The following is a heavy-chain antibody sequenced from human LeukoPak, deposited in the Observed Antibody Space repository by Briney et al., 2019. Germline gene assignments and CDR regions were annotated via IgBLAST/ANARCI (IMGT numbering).Heavy chain of an antibody. J-gene: IGHJ4*02. Sequence: GGSLRLSCAASGFTVSSNFMSWVPEAPGKGLEWVSVMNSGGTTYYADSVKGRFTIARDNSKNTLYLQMDSLRAEDTAVYYCARYAGSDWGQGTLVTVSS. CDR1: GFTVSSNF. D-gene: IGHD1-14*01. CDR2: MNSGGTT. CDR3: ARYAGSD. V-gene: IGHV3-66*01.